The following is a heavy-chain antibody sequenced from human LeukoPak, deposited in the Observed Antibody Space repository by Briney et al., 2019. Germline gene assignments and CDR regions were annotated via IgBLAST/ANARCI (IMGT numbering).Heavy chain of an antibody. CDR3: AREYCSGGSCYPPSWVDP. V-gene: IGHV1-46*01. D-gene: IGHD2-15*01. Sequence: ASVKVSCKASGYTFTSYYMHWVRQAPGQGLEWMGIINPSGGSTSYAQKFQGRVTMTRDTSTSTVYMELSSLRSEDTAVYYCAREYCSGGSCYPPSWVDPWGQGTLVTVSS. CDR2: INPSGGST. CDR1: GYTFTSYY. J-gene: IGHJ5*02.